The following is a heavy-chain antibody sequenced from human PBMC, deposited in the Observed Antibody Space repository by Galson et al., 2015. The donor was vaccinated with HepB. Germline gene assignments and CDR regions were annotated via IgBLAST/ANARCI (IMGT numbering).Heavy chain of an antibody. CDR1: GFTFSSYA. CDR2: ISGSGGST. V-gene: IGHV3-23*01. J-gene: IGHJ6*02. Sequence: SLRLSCAASGFTFSSYAMSWVRQAPGKGLEWVSAISGSGGSTYYADSVKGRFTISRDNSKNTLYLQMNSLRAEDTAVYYCAKVGGDPDYYGSGSYYNPDYYYYGMDVWGQGTTVTVSS. CDR3: AKVGGDPDYYGSGSYYNPDYYYYGMDV. D-gene: IGHD3-10*01.